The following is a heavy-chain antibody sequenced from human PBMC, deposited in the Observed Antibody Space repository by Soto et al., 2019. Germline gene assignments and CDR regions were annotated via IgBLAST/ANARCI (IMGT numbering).Heavy chain of an antibody. CDR2: IYYSGST. D-gene: IGHD6-13*01. J-gene: IGHJ4*02. Sequence: PSETLSLTCTVSGGSISSYYWSWVRQPPGKGLEWIGYIYYSGSTHYNPSLKSRVTISVDTSKNQFSLKLSSVTAADTAVYYCARHRIAAAGTFDYWGQGTLVTVSS. CDR3: ARHRIAAAGTFDY. CDR1: GGSISSYY. V-gene: IGHV4-59*08.